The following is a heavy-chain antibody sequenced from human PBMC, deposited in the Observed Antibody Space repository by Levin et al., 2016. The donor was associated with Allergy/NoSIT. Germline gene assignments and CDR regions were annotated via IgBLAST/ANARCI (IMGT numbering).Heavy chain of an antibody. CDR3: ARVRLAAAGTNWFRP. V-gene: IGHV4-31*03. Sequence: SETLSLTCSVSGWLHQQWWLLLELDPPATRGKGLEWIGCIDYSGSTYYNPSLKSRLTISVDTSVNQFSMKLSSVTAADTAVYYCARVRLAAAGTNWFRPLGPGNPGHRLL. CDR2: IDYSGST. D-gene: IGHD6-13*01. CDR1: GWLHQQWWLL. J-gene: IGHJ5*02.